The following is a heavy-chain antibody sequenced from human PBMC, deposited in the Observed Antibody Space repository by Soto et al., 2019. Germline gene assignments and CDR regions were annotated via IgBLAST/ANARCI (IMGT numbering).Heavy chain of an antibody. CDR3: AIGSTGYSYGSFDY. CDR2: IIPIFGTA. CDR1: GGTFSSYA. Sequence: SVKVSCKASGGTFSSYAISWVRQAPGQGLEWMGGIIPIFGTANYAQKFQGRVTITADESTSTAYMELSSLRSEDTAVYYCAIGSTGYSYGSFDYWGQGTLVTVSS. V-gene: IGHV1-69*13. J-gene: IGHJ4*02. D-gene: IGHD5-18*01.